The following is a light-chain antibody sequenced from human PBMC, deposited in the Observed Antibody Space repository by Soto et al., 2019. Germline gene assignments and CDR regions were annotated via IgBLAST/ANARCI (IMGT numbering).Light chain of an antibody. CDR2: EGT. V-gene: IGLV2-23*01. CDR1: SSDVANYNL. CDR3: CSFAGSSTLV. Sequence: QSVLTQPASVSGSPGQSITISCTGASSDVANYNLVSWYQQHPGKAPKRMIYEGTKRPSGVSNRFSGSKSGNTASLTISGLQAEDEADYYCCSFAGSSTLVFGGGTKLTVL. J-gene: IGLJ2*01.